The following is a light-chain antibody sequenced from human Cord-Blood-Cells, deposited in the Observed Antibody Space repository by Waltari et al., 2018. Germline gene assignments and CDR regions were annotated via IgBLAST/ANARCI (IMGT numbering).Light chain of an antibody. V-gene: IGKV3-11*01. Sequence: EIVLTHSPSTLSLSPGERAPLPCRASQSVSSDLAWYQQKPGQAPRLIFYDAANSATCIPARFMGSESGTDVTLTIGSLESEDFAVYYCQQRSNWPLTFGGGTKVEIK. CDR1: QSVSSD. J-gene: IGKJ4*01. CDR2: DAA. CDR3: QQRSNWPLT.